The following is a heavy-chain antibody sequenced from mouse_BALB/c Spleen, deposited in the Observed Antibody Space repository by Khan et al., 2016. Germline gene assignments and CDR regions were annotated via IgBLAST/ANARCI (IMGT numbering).Heavy chain of an antibody. CDR1: GYSITSGYY. CDR3: ARDGVTGTCAY. V-gene: IGHV3-6*02. CDR2: ISYDGTN. J-gene: IGHJ3*01. D-gene: IGHD4-1*01. Sequence: EVQLQESGPGLVKPSQSLSLTCSVTGYSITSGYYWNWIRQFPGNKLEWMGYISYDGTNYYNPSLKNRISITRATSKNQFFLKLNSVTSEDTATYYCARDGVTGTCAYWGQGTLVTVSA.